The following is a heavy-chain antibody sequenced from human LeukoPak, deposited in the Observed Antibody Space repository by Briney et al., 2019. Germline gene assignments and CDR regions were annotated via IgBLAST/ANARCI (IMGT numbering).Heavy chain of an antibody. Sequence: SETLSLTCTVSGGSISSSSYYWGWIRQPPGKGLEWIGSIYYSGSTYYNPSLKSRVTISVDTSKNQFSLKLSSVTAADTAVYYCARSFNWFDPWGQGTLVTVSS. D-gene: IGHD3-3*02. J-gene: IGHJ5*02. V-gene: IGHV4-39*07. CDR1: GGSISSSSYY. CDR2: IYYSGST. CDR3: ARSFNWFDP.